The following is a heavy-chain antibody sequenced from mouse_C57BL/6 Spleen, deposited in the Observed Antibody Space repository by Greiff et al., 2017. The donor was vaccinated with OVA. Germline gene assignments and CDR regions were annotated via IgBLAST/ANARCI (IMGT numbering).Heavy chain of an antibody. J-gene: IGHJ4*01. V-gene: IGHV1-85*01. D-gene: IGHD1-1*01. CDR1: GYTFTSYD. CDR3: ARGDYGSRYYAMDY. Sequence: VQLVESGPELVKPGASVKLSCTASGYTFTSYDINWVKQRPGQGLEWIGWIYPRDGSTKYNEKFQGKATLTVDTSSSTAYMELHSLTSEDSAVYFCARGDYGSRYYAMDYWGQGTSVTVSS. CDR2: IYPRDGST.